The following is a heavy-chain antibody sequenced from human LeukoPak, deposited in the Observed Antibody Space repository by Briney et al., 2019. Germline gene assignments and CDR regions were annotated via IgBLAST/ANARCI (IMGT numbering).Heavy chain of an antibody. CDR2: ISYDGSDK. Sequence: GGSLRLSCAASGFSFDDYAMHWVRHAPGKGLEWVALISYDGSDKGYADSVKGRFTISRDNSRNTLYLQMNSLRAEDTAVYYCAKGYSSGLYKLYYFDFWGQGTLVTVSS. J-gene: IGHJ4*02. V-gene: IGHV3-30*18. D-gene: IGHD6-19*01. CDR1: GFSFDDYA. CDR3: AKGYSSGLYKLYYFDF.